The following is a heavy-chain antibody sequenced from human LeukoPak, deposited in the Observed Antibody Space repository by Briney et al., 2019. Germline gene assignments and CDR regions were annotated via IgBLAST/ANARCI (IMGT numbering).Heavy chain of an antibody. J-gene: IGHJ4*02. D-gene: IGHD3-22*01. CDR3: AKTDYDSSGYYSW. Sequence: GGSLRLSCAASGFTVSSNYMSWVRQAPGKGLEWVPVIYSGGSTYYADSVKGRFTISRDNSKSTLYLQMNSLRAEDTAVYYCAKTDYDSSGYYSWWGQGTLVTVSS. CDR2: IYSGGST. CDR1: GFTVSSNY. V-gene: IGHV3-66*01.